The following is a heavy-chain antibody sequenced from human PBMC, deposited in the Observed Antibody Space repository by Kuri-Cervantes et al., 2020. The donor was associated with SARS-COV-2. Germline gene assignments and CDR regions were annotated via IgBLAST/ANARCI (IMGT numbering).Heavy chain of an antibody. V-gene: IGHV3-23*01. J-gene: IGHJ4*02. CDR1: GGSISSGGYY. Sequence: ETLSLTCTVSGGSISSGGYYWSWIRQHPGKGLEWVSAISGYGGSTLYADSVKGRFTISRDNSKNTLYLQMNSLRAEDTAVYYCARGPPAAVGLYYFDYWGQGTLVTVSS. CDR3: ARGPPAAVGLYYFDY. CDR2: ISGYGGST. D-gene: IGHD6-19*01.